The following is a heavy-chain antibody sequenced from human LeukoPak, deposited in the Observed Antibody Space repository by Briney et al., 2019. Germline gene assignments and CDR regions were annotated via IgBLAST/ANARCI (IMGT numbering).Heavy chain of an antibody. J-gene: IGHJ4*02. D-gene: IGHD5-24*01. CDR3: ARRIGMATTPFDY. CDR2: IYLGDSVT. CDR1: GYSFPSYW. V-gene: IGHV5-51*01. Sequence: GESLKISCKGSGYSFPSYWIGWVRQLPGKGLEWMGIIYLGDSVTKYGPSFQGQVTISADESISTAYLQWSSLKASVTAMYYCARRIGMATTPFDYWGQGTLVTVSS.